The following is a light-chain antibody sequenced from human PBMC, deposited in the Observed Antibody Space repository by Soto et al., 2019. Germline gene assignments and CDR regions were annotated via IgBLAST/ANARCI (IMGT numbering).Light chain of an antibody. V-gene: IGKV3-20*01. Sequence: IVLTQSPDTLSLFPGERATLSCRASQSVSSSYLAWYQQKPGQAPRLLIYGASSRATGIPDRFSGSGSGTDFTLTIRRLEPKDFAVYYCQQDDSSPYTFGQGTKLEIK. CDR2: GAS. J-gene: IGKJ2*01. CDR1: QSVSSSY. CDR3: QQDDSSPYT.